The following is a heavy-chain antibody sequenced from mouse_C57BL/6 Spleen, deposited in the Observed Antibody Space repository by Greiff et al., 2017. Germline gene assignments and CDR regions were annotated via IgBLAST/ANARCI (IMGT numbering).Heavy chain of an antibody. CDR3: AGGGLGMDY. Sequence: EVKLVESGGGLVKPGGSLKLSCAASGFTFSDYGMHWVRQAPEKGLEWVAYISSGSSAIYYADTVKGRFTISGSNAKTTLFLQMTSLRSEDTAMYYCAGGGLGMDYWGQGTSVTVSS. D-gene: IGHD2-4*01. J-gene: IGHJ4*01. CDR2: ISSGSSAI. CDR1: GFTFSDYG. V-gene: IGHV5-17*01.